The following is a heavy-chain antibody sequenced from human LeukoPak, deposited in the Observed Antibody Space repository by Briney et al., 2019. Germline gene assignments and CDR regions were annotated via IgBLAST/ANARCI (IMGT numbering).Heavy chain of an antibody. D-gene: IGHD2-2*01. CDR1: GFTFSSYG. Sequence: GRSLRLSCAASGFTFSSYGMHWVRQAPGKGLEWVAVISYDGSNKYYADSVKGRFTISRDNSKNTLYLQMNSLRPEDTAVYYCAKGGNRYCSSTSCWGAFDIWGQGTMVTVSS. CDR3: AKGGNRYCSSTSCWGAFDI. V-gene: IGHV3-30*18. CDR2: ISYDGSNK. J-gene: IGHJ3*02.